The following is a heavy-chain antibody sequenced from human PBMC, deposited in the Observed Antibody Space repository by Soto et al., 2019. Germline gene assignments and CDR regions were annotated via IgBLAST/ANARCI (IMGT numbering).Heavy chain of an antibody. CDR1: GGSISSYY. Sequence: SETLSLTCTVSGGSISSYYWSWIRQPPGKGLEWIGYIYYSGSTNYNPSLKSRVTISVDTSKNQFSLKLSSVTAADTAVYYCVRRIGVAVAGTGAFDIWGQGTMVTVSS. CDR2: IYYSGST. J-gene: IGHJ3*02. CDR3: VRRIGVAVAGTGAFDI. V-gene: IGHV4-59*08. D-gene: IGHD6-19*01.